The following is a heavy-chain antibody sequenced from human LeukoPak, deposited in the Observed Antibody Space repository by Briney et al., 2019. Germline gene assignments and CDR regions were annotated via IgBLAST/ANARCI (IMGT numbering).Heavy chain of an antibody. J-gene: IGHJ6*03. Sequence: SETLSLTCTVSGGSISSYYWSWIRQPPGKGLEWIGYIYTSGSTNYNPSLKSRVTISVDTSKNQFSLKLSSVTAADTAVYYCTSKQWVYYYMDVWGKGTTVTVSS. V-gene: IGHV4-4*08. CDR3: TSKQWVYYYMDV. CDR1: GGSISSYY. D-gene: IGHD6-19*01. CDR2: IYTSGST.